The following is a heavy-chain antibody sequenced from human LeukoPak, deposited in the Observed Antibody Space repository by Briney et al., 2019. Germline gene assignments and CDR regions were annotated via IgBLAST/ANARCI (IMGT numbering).Heavy chain of an antibody. D-gene: IGHD5-24*01. J-gene: IGHJ4*02. CDR3: AREGLQRYLYFDY. CDR1: GGSFSGYY. CDR2: INHSGST. Sequence: SETLSLTCAVYGGSFSGYYWSWIRQPPGKGLEWIGEINHSGSTNYNPSLKSRVTISVDTSKNQFSLKMSSVTAADTAVYYCAREGLQRYLYFDYWGQGTLVTVSS. V-gene: IGHV4-34*01.